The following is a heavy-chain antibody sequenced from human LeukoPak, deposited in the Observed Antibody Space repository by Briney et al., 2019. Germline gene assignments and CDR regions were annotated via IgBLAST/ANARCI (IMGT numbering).Heavy chain of an antibody. CDR2: INPDTGDK. D-gene: IGHD2-21*02. Sequence: GASVKVSCKASGYTFTHYQINLVLQASGQGLEWMTWINPDTGDKGYARKFQDRVTITTDTSISTAYMELSSLSSEDKAVIFCAKTASMTASGYDYWGQGTLVTVSS. CDR3: AKTASMTASGYDY. V-gene: IGHV1-8*03. CDR1: GYTFTHYQ. J-gene: IGHJ4*02.